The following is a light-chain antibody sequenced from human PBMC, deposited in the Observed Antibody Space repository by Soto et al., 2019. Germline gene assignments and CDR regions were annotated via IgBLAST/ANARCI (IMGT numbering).Light chain of an antibody. CDR3: QQRSDCPPSIN. CDR1: QSVSRS. CDR2: AAS. J-gene: IGKJ4*01. V-gene: IGKV3-11*01. Sequence: EIVLTQSPATLSLSPGERATLSCRASQSVSRSLAWYQQKPGQAPRLLIYAASNRATGIPTRFSGSGSVTDFTLTISSLEPEDFGVDYCQQRSDCPPSINFGGGNKVEIK.